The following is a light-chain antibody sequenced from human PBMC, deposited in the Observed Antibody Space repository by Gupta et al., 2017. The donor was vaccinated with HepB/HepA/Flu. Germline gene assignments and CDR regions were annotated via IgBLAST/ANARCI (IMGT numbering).Light chain of an antibody. J-gene: IGLJ3*02. Sequence: TIPCSGSSSNIGRNYVYWYQQLPGTAPRLLIYRDSQRPSGVPDRFSGSKSGTSASLAISRLRSEDEADYYCAAWDDSLSGHWVFGGGTKLTVL. CDR1: SSNIGRNY. CDR3: AAWDDSLSGHWV. V-gene: IGLV1-47*01. CDR2: RDS.